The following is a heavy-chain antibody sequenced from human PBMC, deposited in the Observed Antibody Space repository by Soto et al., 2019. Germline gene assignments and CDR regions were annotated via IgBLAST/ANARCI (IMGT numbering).Heavy chain of an antibody. CDR3: ARGPYYGSGTLDF. CDR1: GFTFNTFG. Sequence: QVQLVESGGNMVQPGWSLTVSCAASGFTFNTFGMHWARQAPGTGLEWVAVISYDGSDEYYADSVKGRFTISRDNSMNTLSLQMNSLSVDDTGVYYCARGPYYGSGTLDFWGQGTLVTVSS. CDR2: ISYDGSDE. J-gene: IGHJ4*02. D-gene: IGHD3-10*01. V-gene: IGHV3-30*03.